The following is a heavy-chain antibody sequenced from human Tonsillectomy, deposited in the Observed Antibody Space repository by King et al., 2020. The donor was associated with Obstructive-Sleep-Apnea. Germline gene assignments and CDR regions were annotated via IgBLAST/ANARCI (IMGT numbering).Heavy chain of an antibody. CDR3: ARDQRKTLVRGIKDYYYYGMDV. D-gene: IGHD3-10*01. Sequence: QLVQSGSELKKPRASVKVSCKASGYTFTSYAMNWVRQAPGQGLEWMGWVNTDTGNPAFAQGFTGRFVFSLDTSVSTAYLQISSLKAEDTAVYYCARDQRKTLVRGIKDYYYYGMDVWGQGTTVTVSS. V-gene: IGHV7-4-1*02. J-gene: IGHJ6*02. CDR1: GYTFTSYA. CDR2: VNTDTGNP.